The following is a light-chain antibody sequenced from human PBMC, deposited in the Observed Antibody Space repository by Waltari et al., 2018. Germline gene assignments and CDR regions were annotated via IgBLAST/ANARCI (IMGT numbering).Light chain of an antibody. V-gene: IGLV2-23*02. Sequence: QSALTQPASVSGSPGQSITISCPGTSSDLGSYHLVSWYQQHPGKVPKLIIYEVIKRPSGISDRFSGSKSGNTASLTISGLQAEDEADYYCSSNAAGSSYVVFGGGTRLTVL. CDR3: SSNAAGSSYVV. J-gene: IGLJ2*01. CDR1: SSDLGSYHL. CDR2: EVI.